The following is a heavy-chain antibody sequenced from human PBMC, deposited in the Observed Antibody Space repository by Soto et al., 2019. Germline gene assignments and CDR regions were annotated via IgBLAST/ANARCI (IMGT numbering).Heavy chain of an antibody. CDR1: TFTFSDYA. V-gene: IGHV3-23*01. Sequence: PGGSLLLSCAASTFTFSDYAMNWVRQVPGKGLEWVSQITAGGNTYYADSVKGRFTISRDNSKNTLYLQMNSLRADDTAVYYCAKGPTATTTRADYWGQGIMVTVSS. D-gene: IGHD1-1*01. CDR2: ITAGGNT. J-gene: IGHJ4*02. CDR3: AKGPTATTTRADY.